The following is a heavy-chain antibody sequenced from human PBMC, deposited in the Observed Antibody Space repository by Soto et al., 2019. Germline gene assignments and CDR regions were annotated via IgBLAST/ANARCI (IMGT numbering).Heavy chain of an antibody. J-gene: IGHJ6*02. CDR3: AVAAVREIMAQESSGMAV. CDR2: IMPTVDSA. D-gene: IGHD3-10*01. V-gene: IGHV1-69*01. CDR1: GGTLIDYA. Sequence: QVQLVQSGAEVKSPGSSVKVSCTASGGTLIDYAISWVRQAPGQGLEWMGGIMPTVDSANYAQNFQGRLTISADESTSTANLELSSLRSDDTAVYYCAVAAVREIMAQESSGMAVWGQGNTVIVSS.